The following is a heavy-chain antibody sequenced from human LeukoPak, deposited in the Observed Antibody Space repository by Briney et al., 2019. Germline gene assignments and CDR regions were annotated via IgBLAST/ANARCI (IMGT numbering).Heavy chain of an antibody. CDR1: GGSFSGYY. CDR3: ARGVYDILTGHDY. V-gene: IGHV4-34*01. J-gene: IGHJ4*02. CDR2: INHSGST. D-gene: IGHD3-9*01. Sequence: PSETLSLTCAVYGGSFSGYYWSWIRQPPGKGLEWIGGINHSGSTNYNPSLKSRVTISVDTPKNQFSLNLSSVTAADTAVYYCARGVYDILTGHDYWGQGTLVTVSS.